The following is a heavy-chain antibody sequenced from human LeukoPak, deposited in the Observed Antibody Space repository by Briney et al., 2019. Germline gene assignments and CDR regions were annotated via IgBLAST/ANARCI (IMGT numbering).Heavy chain of an antibody. V-gene: IGHV1-2*02. D-gene: IGHD6-19*01. J-gene: IGHJ4*02. CDR3: ARVGSSGWYVHPTLDY. CDR2: INPNSGDT. Sequence: ASVKVSRKASGYTFTGYYMHWVRQAPGQGLEWMGWINPNSGDTNYAQKSQGRVTVTRDTSISTAYMELSRLRSDDTAVYYCARVGSSGWYVHPTLDYWGQGTLVTVSS. CDR1: GYTFTGYY.